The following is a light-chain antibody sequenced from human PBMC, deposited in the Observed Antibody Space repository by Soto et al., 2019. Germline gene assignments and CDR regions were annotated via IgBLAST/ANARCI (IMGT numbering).Light chain of an antibody. V-gene: IGLV1-44*01. CDR1: SSNIGSNT. CDR3: AAWDDSLDGVV. Sequence: QSVLTQPPSASGTPGQRVTISCSGSSSNIGSNTVNWYQQVPGTAPKLLIYGDDQRPSGVLDRFSGSKSGTSVSLAIRGLQSEDEADYYCAAWDDSLDGVVFGGGTKLTVL. J-gene: IGLJ2*01. CDR2: GDD.